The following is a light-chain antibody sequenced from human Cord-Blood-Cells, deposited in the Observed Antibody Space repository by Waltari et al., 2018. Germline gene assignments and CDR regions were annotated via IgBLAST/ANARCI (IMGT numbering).Light chain of an antibody. J-gene: IGLJ3*02. CDR3: CSYAGSSTWV. CDR2: EVS. V-gene: IGLV2-23*02. Sequence: QSALTQPASVSGSPGQSITISCTGTSSDVGRYNLVSWYQQHPGKAPKLMIYEVSKRPSGVSNGFAGSRSGNTASLTISGLQAEDEADYYCCSYAGSSTWVFGGGTKLTVL. CDR1: SSDVGRYNL.